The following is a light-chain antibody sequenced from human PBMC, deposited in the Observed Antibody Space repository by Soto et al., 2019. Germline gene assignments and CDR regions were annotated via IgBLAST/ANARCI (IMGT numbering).Light chain of an antibody. CDR1: QSVRSNY. CDR2: DAS. CDR3: QQNGSSPLT. Sequence: EIVLTQSPDTLSLSPGERATLSCRASQSVRSNYLAWYQQKPGQAPRFLIYDASSRATGIPDRFSGSGSGTDFTLTISRLEPEDFAVYYCQQNGSSPLTFGGGTKV. J-gene: IGKJ4*01. V-gene: IGKV3-20*01.